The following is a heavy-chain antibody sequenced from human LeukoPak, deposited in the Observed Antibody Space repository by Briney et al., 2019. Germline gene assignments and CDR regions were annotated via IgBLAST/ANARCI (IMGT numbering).Heavy chain of an antibody. CDR1: GFTFSIAW. V-gene: IGHV3-15*01. CDR2: IKKKTDGATT. CDR3: TWSGLKIES. Sequence: GGSLRLSCAASGFTFSIAWMSWVRQAPGKGLEWLGQIKKKTDGATTSYAAPVKGRFTISRDDSKNTLFLQMNSLKTEDTALYYCTWSGLKIESWGQGTLVTVSS. J-gene: IGHJ4*02. D-gene: IGHD3-3*01.